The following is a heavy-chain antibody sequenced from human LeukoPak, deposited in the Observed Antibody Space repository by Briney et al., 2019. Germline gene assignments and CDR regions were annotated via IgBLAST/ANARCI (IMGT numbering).Heavy chain of an antibody. J-gene: IGHJ1*01. CDR1: RYTFTVYY. V-gene: IGHV1-2*02. CDR3: ALGGSGSKDFEH. CDR2: ITPNSGGT. Sequence: GASVTVSFKASRYTFTVYYMDWVRQAPGQGGEWMGWITPNSGGTKYVQKFQGRVTMTRDTSITTGYMELSSLKSDDTAVYYCALGGSGSKDFEHWGQGTLVTVSS. D-gene: IGHD3-10*01.